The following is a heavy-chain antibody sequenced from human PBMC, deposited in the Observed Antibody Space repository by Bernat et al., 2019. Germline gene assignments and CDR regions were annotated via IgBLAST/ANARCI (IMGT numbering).Heavy chain of an antibody. CDR3: AKDAGGGYTMFQY. J-gene: IGHJ4*02. CDR2: ISDTGGNT. CDR1: GLTFENRG. D-gene: IGHD6-19*01. V-gene: IGHV3-23*01. Sequence: EVQLLESGGGVVQPGGSLTLSCAASGLTFENRGMTWVRQVPGKGLQWVSTISDTGGNTHYADSVKGRFTISRDNSKNTLYLQMNGLRAEDTAIYYCAKDAGGGYTMFQYWGQGTLVTVSS.